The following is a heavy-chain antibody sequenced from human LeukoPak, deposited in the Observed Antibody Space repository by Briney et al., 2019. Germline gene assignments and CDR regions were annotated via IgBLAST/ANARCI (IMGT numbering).Heavy chain of an antibody. CDR3: ASAYCGGDCTPYWYFDL. J-gene: IGHJ2*01. Sequence: SETLSLTCTVSGGSISSYYWSWIRQPAGKGLEWIGRIYTSGSTNYNPSLNSRVTMSVEMSKNQFSLKLSSVTAADTAVYYCASAYCGGDCTPYWYFDLWGRGTLVTVSS. V-gene: IGHV4-4*07. CDR1: GGSISSYY. D-gene: IGHD2-21*02. CDR2: IYTSGST.